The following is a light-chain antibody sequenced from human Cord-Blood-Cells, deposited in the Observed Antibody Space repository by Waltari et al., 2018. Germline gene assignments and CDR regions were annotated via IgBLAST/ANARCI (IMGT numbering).Light chain of an antibody. V-gene: IGKV3-20*01. Sequence: EIVLTQSPGTLSLSPGERATLSCRASQSVSSSYLAWYPQQPGQAPRLLIYGASSRATGIPDRFSGSGSGTDFTLTISRLEPEDFAVYYCQQYGSSPPWTFGQGTKVEIK. CDR2: GAS. CDR1: QSVSSSY. J-gene: IGKJ1*01. CDR3: QQYGSSPPWT.